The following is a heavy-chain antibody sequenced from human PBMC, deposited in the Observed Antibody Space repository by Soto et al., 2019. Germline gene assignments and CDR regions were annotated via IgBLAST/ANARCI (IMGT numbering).Heavy chain of an antibody. CDR3: ARDSSGWFDP. J-gene: IGHJ5*02. D-gene: IGHD6-6*01. CDR2: IYHSGST. CDR1: GYSISSGYY. Sequence: QVQLQESGPGLVKPSETLSLTCAVSGYSISSGYYWGWIRQPPGKGLEWIGSIYHSGSTYYNPSLKSRVTISVDTSKNQFSLKLSSVTAADTAVYYCARDSSGWFDPWGQGTLVTVSS. V-gene: IGHV4-38-2*02.